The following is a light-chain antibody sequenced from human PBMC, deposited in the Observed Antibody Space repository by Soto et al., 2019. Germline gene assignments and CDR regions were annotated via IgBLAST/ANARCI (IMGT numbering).Light chain of an antibody. V-gene: IGKV3-15*01. J-gene: IGKJ1*01. CDR1: QSVNSN. CDR2: GAS. Sequence: ETVMTQSPATLSVSPVERATLSFRASQSVNSNLAWYQQKLGQAPRVLIFGASTRATGIPARFSGSGSETEFSLTINSLQSEDFAVYYCQEYNTWPWTFGQGTKVDIK. CDR3: QEYNTWPWT.